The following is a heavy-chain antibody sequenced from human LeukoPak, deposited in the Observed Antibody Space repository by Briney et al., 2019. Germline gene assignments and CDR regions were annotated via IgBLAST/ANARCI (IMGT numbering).Heavy chain of an antibody. CDR1: GGSISSYY. Sequence: KPSETLSLTCTVSGGSISSYYWSWIRQTPGKGLEWIGCINYSGNTDYSPSLKSRVTISVDTSKNQFSLKLSSVTAADTAVYYCAREFSDFWSGYTYYYYMDVWGKGTTVTVSS. CDR3: AREFSDFWSGYTYYYYMDV. CDR2: INYSGNT. D-gene: IGHD3-3*01. V-gene: IGHV4-59*08. J-gene: IGHJ6*03.